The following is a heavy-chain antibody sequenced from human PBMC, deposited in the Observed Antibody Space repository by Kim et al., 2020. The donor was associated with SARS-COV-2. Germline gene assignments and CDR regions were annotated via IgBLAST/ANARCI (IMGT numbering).Heavy chain of an antibody. V-gene: IGHV1-18*01. CDR3: ARRNPDLGMATMGDDAFDI. J-gene: IGHJ3*02. CDR1: GYTFTSYG. CDR2: ISAYNGNT. Sequence: ASVKVSCKASGYTFTSYGISWVRQAPGQGLEWMGWISAYNGNTNYAQKLQGRVTMTTDTSTSTAYMELRSLRSDDTAVYYCARRNPDLGMATMGDDAFDIWGQGTMVTVSS. D-gene: IGHD3-16*01.